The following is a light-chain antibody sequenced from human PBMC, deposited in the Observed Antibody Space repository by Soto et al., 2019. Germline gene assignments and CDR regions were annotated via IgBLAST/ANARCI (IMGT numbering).Light chain of an antibody. Sequence: EIVLTQSPATLSLSPGERATLSCRASQSVSSYLAWYQQKPGQAPRLLIYDASNRATGIPARLSGSGSGTDFTLTISSPEPEDFAVYYCQQRSNWPITFGQGTRLEIK. V-gene: IGKV3-11*01. CDR2: DAS. CDR3: QQRSNWPIT. CDR1: QSVSSY. J-gene: IGKJ5*01.